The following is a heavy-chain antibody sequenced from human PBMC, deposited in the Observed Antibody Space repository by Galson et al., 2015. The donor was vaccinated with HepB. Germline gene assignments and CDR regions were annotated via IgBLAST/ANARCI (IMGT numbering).Heavy chain of an antibody. D-gene: IGHD3-10*01. CDR1: GFSLSNARMG. Sequence: PALVKPTQTLTLTCTVSGFSLSNARMGVSWIRQPPGKALEWLAHIFSNDEKSYSTSLKSRLTISKDTSKSQVVLTMTNMDPVDTATYYCARPSEVGGDYYGSGSYLPYFDLWGRGTLVTVSS. CDR2: IFSNDEK. V-gene: IGHV2-26*01. CDR3: ARPSEVGGDYYGSGSYLPYFDL. J-gene: IGHJ2*01.